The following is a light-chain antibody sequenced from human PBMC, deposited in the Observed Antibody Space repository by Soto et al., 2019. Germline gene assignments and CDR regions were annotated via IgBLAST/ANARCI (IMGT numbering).Light chain of an antibody. J-gene: IGKJ1*01. CDR3: QQYGSSPWT. CDR2: GAS. V-gene: IGKV3-20*01. Sequence: EIVLTQSPGTLSLSPGEIATLSCRASQSVSSSYLAWYQQKPGQAPRPLIYGASSRAIGIQDRFSGSGSGTDFHLTISRLEPEDFAVYYCQQYGSSPWTFGQGTKVEI. CDR1: QSVSSSY.